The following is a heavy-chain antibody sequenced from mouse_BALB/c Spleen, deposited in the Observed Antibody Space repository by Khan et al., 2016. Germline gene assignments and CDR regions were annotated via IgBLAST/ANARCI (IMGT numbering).Heavy chain of an antibody. V-gene: IGHV1S53*02. D-gene: IGHD2-4*01. CDR3: IYDYRYFDY. CDR1: GYTFTDYA. J-gene: IGHJ2*01. CDR2: ISPGNGDI. Sequence: VQLQESDAELVKPGASVKISCKASGYTFTDYAIHWVNQQPEQGLDWIGYISPGNGDIKYNEKFKGKATLTADKSSSTAYMQLNSLTSEDSAVYFCIYDYRYFDYWGQGTTLTVSS.